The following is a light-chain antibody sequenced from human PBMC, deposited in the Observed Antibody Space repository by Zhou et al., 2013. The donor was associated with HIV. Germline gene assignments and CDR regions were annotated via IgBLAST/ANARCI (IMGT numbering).Light chain of an antibody. V-gene: IGKV1-9*01. CDR2: GAS. Sequence: IQMTQSPSSLSASVGDRVTITCRASQSISTYLNWYHQKPGKAPKLLVYGASTLQSGVPSRFSGSGSETEFTLTISSLQPEDFATYYCQQLNNYPLTFGQGTKVEIK. CDR3: QQLNNYPLT. CDR1: QSISTY. J-gene: IGKJ1*01.